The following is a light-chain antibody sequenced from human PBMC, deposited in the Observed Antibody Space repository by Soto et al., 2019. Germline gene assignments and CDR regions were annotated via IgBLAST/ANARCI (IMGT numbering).Light chain of an antibody. CDR1: QSVSGD. Sequence: EIVLTQSPATLSVSPGDRATLSCRASQSVSGDLAWYHHKPGQAPRLLIYDASTRALDTPARFAGSGAGTEFTLTISSLQSEDFAVYFCQQYGSSHTFGQGTRLEIK. J-gene: IGKJ5*01. V-gene: IGKV3-15*01. CDR3: QQYGSSHT. CDR2: DAS.